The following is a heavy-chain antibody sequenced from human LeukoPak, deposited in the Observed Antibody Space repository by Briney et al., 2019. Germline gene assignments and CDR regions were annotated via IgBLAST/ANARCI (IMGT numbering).Heavy chain of an antibody. D-gene: IGHD3-22*01. CDR1: GGSFSGYY. Sequence: SETLSPTCPVYGGSFSGYYWNWIRHPPGKGREWIGEINNSGSTNYNPSLKSRVNISVDTSKNQFSLKLSSVTAADTAVYYCARVPLYYDSSALDYWGQGTLVTVSS. V-gene: IGHV4-34*01. J-gene: IGHJ4*02. CDR2: INNSGST. CDR3: ARVPLYYDSSALDY.